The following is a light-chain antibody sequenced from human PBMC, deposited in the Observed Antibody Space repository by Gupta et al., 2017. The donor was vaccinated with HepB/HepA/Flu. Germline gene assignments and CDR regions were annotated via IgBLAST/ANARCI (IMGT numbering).Light chain of an antibody. V-gene: IGLV2-14*03. CDR1: SRDVGGYNY. CDR2: DVS. CDR3: SSYTSSSTPRV. J-gene: IGLJ3*02. Sequence: QSDLTQPAPFLGSPAQSFTIPCTGTSRDVGGYNYASWYQQHPGKATKLMIYDVSNRPSGVSNRFSGSKSGNTASLTISGLQAEDEAEYYCSSYTSSSTPRVFGGGTKLTVL.